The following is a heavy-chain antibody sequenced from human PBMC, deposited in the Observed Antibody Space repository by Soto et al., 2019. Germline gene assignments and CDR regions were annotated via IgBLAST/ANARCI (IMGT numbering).Heavy chain of an antibody. CDR2: TIARFGSA. CDR1: GGTFSSDF. D-gene: IGHD3-16*01. Sequence: QVQLVQSGAEVKKPGSSVKVSCKASGGTFSSDFISWVRQAPGQGLERVGGTIARFGSANFAQKFQGRVTITADRFTSTAYMELSSLTSEDTATYYCARDQDSDNYVYAGSQEPYGMDVWGQGTTVTVSS. CDR3: ARDQDSDNYVYAGSQEPYGMDV. J-gene: IGHJ6*02. V-gene: IGHV1-69*06.